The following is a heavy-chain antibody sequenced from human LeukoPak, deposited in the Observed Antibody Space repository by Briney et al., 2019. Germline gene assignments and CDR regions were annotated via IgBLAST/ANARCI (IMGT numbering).Heavy chain of an antibody. CDR1: GVSINLYY. Sequence: SETLSLTCAVSGVSINLYYWNWVRQPAEKGLEWIGRMYAGGNTNYNPPLKSRVTMSVDTSRNLFFLNLDSVTAADTAVYFCARDNNGWPPKLYSMDVWGQGTTVTVSS. CDR2: MYAGGNT. CDR3: ARDNNGWPPKLYSMDV. D-gene: IGHD6-19*01. J-gene: IGHJ6*02. V-gene: IGHV4-4*07.